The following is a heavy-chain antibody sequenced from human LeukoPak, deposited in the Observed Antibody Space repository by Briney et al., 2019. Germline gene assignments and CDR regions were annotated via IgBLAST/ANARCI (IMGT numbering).Heavy chain of an antibody. CDR2: IKSKTDGGTT. Sequence: PGGSLRLSCAASGFTLSNAWMSWVRQAPGKGLEWVGRIKSKTDGGTTDYAAPVKGRFTISRDDSKNTLYLQMNSMKTQDTAEYYCSTTGDMAMGGDAFDMWGQGTKVTVSS. D-gene: IGHD5-18*01. CDR1: GFTLSNAW. J-gene: IGHJ3*02. V-gene: IGHV3-15*01. CDR3: STTGDMAMGGDAFDM.